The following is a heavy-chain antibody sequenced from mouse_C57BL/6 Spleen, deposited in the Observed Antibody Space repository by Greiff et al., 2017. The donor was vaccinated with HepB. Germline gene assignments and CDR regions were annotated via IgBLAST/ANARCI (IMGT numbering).Heavy chain of an antibody. D-gene: IGHD2-4*01. CDR1: GYSITSGYY. V-gene: IGHV3-6*01. J-gene: IGHJ1*03. CDR2: ISYDGSN. CDR3: ARDQDYDDPDWYFDV. Sequence: EVQLVESGPGLVKPSQSLSLTCSVTGYSITSGYYWNWIRQFPGNKLEWMGYISYDGSNNYNPSLKNRISITRDTSKNQFFLKLNSVTTEDTATYYCARDQDYDDPDWYFDVWGTGTTVTVSS.